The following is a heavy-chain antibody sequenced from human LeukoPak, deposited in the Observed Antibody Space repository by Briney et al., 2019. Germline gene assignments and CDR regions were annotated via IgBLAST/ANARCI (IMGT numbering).Heavy chain of an antibody. D-gene: IGHD2-15*01. CDR3: ARDPLVVVAATYYYYYGMDV. V-gene: IGHV1-18*01. J-gene: IGHJ6*02. CDR2: ISAYNGNT. Sequence: EASVKVSCKASGYTFTSYGISWVRQAPGQGLEWMGWISAYNGNTNYAQKLQGRVTVTTDTSTSTAYMELRSLRSDDTAVYYCARDPLVVVAATYYYYYGMDVWGQGTTDTVSS. CDR1: GYTFTSYG.